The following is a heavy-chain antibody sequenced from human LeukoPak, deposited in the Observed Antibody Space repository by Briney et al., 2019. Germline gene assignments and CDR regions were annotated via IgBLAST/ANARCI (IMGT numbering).Heavy chain of an antibody. J-gene: IGHJ4*02. D-gene: IGHD3/OR15-3a*01. CDR2: MNPNSGNT. V-gene: IGHV1-8*03. Sequence: ASVKVSCKASGYTFTSYDINWVRQAPRQGLEWMGRMNPNSGNTGYAQKFQGRVTITRNTSITAAYMELSSLRSEDTAVYYCARGRDFWTGYYTDYDYWGQGTLVTVSS. CDR1: GYTFTSYD. CDR3: ARGRDFWTGYYTDYDY.